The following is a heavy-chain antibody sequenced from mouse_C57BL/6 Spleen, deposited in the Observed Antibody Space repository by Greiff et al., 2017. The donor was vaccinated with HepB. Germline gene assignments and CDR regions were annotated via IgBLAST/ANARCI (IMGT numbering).Heavy chain of an antibody. Sequence: QVQLQQPGAELVRPGTSVKLSCKASGYTFTSYWMHWVKQRPGQGLEWIGVIDPSDSYTNYNQKFKGKATLTVDTSSSTAYMQLSSLTSEDPAVYYCARIRAYDPYYYAMDYWGQGTSVTVSS. CDR3: ARIRAYDPYYYAMDY. CDR1: GYTFTSYW. CDR2: IDPSDSYT. J-gene: IGHJ4*01. V-gene: IGHV1-59*01. D-gene: IGHD3-3*01.